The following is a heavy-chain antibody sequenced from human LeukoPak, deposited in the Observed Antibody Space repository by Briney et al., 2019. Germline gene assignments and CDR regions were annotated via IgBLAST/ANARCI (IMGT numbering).Heavy chain of an antibody. CDR3: ARYFVGDSSSYYFDY. D-gene: IGHD3-16*01. CDR1: GGSISSSSYY. CDR2: IYYSGST. Sequence: TPSETLSLTCTVSGGSISSSSYYWSWIRQPPGKGLEWIGYIYYSGSTNYNPSLKSLVTISVDTSKNQFSLKLSSVTAADTAVYYCARYFVGDSSSYYFDYWGQGTLVTVSS. V-gene: IGHV4-61*05. J-gene: IGHJ4*02.